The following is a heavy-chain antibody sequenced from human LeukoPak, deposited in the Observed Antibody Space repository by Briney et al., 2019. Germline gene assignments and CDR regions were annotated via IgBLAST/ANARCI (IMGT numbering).Heavy chain of an antibody. D-gene: IGHD3-10*01. CDR3: ARATYYYFDY. V-gene: IGHV3-53*01. J-gene: IGHJ4*02. CDR1: GFAVSSNY. Sequence: GGSLRLSCAASGFAVSSNYMSWVRQAPGKGLEWVSVIYSGGSTYYADSVKGRFTISRDNSKNTLYLQMNSLRAEDTAVYYCARATYYYFDYWGQGTLVTVSS. CDR2: IYSGGST.